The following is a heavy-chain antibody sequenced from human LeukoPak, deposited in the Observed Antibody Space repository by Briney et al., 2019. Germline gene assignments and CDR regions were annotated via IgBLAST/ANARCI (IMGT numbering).Heavy chain of an antibody. CDR2: INQAGSEK. CDR3: ARVTPGGAGSFDY. V-gene: IGHV3-7*01. Sequence: XXRQAPGXXLEWVADINQAGSEKFYVDSVKGRFTISRDNAKISLYLQMNSLRAEDTAVYYCARVTPGGAGSFDYWGQGTLVTVSS. D-gene: IGHD3-10*01. J-gene: IGHJ4*02.